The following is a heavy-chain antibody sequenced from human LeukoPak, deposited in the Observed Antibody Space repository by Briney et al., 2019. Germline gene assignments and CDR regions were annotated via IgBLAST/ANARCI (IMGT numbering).Heavy chain of an antibody. CDR2: INPSGDST. CDR3: ASVLYCGADCYSGRYFFDY. CDR1: GYTFTSYD. D-gene: IGHD2-21*02. J-gene: IGHJ4*02. V-gene: IGHV1-46*01. Sequence: ASVKVSCKASGYTFTSYDMHWVRQAPGLGLEWMGIINPSGDSTSYAQKFQGGVTMTRDTSTSTVYMELSSLRSEDTAVYYCASVLYCGADCYSGRYFFDYWGQGTLVTVSS.